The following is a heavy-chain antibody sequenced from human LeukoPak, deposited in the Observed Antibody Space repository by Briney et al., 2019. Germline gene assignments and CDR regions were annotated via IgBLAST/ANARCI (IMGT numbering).Heavy chain of an antibody. V-gene: IGHV3-30*09. Sequence: GGSLRLSCTASGFTFSYSAMHWVRQAPGKGLEWVAIISYDGINNYYADSVKGRFAISRDNSKNTLYLQMNSLRAEDTAVYFCARDPNGDYIGAFDMWGRGTMVSVSS. CDR2: ISYDGINN. J-gene: IGHJ3*02. D-gene: IGHD4-17*01. CDR1: GFTFSYSA. CDR3: ARDPNGDYIGAFDM.